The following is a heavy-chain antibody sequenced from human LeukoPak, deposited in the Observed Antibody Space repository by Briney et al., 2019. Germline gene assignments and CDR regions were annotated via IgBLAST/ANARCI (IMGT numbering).Heavy chain of an antibody. D-gene: IGHD5-18*01. Sequence: GGSLRLSCAASGFTVSSNYMSWVRQAPGKGLEWVSVIYSGGSTYYADSVKGRFTISRDNSKNTLYLQMNSLRAEDTAVYYCALSSAARQLWLLGEFDYWGQGTLVTVSS. V-gene: IGHV3-66*01. CDR3: ALSSAARQLWLLGEFDY. CDR2: IYSGGST. CDR1: GFTVSSNY. J-gene: IGHJ4*02.